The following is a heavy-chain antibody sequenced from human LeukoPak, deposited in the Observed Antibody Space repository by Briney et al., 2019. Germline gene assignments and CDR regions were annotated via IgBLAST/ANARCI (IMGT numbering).Heavy chain of an antibody. CDR2: ISGSGGST. Sequence: GGSLRLSCAASGFTFSSYAMSWVRQAPGKGLEWVSAISGSGGSTYYADSVKGRFTISRDNSKNTLYLQMNSPRAEDTAVYYCAKDDYVWGSGGRSFDYWGQGTLVTVSS. V-gene: IGHV3-23*01. CDR3: AKDDYVWGSGGRSFDY. D-gene: IGHD3-16*01. J-gene: IGHJ4*02. CDR1: GFTFSSYA.